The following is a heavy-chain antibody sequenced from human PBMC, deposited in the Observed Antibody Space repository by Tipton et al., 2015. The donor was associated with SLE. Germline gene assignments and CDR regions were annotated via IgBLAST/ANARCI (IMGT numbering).Heavy chain of an antibody. D-gene: IGHD1-26*01. J-gene: IGHJ4*02. CDR3: AACIVGATSPFDY. Sequence: QSGPEVKKPGESLRISCKASGYSFTTYWIGWVRQMPGKGLEWMGIIYPGDSDTRYSPSFQGQVTISADKSISTAYLQWSSLKASDTAMYYCAACIVGATSPFDYWGQGTLVTVSS. CDR1: GYSFTTYW. V-gene: IGHV5-51*03. CDR2: IYPGDSDT.